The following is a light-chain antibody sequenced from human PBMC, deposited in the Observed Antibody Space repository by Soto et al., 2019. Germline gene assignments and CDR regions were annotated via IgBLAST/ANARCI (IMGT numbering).Light chain of an antibody. CDR2: DAS. CDR1: QDISNY. CDR3: QQYDNLPYT. V-gene: IGKV1-33*01. Sequence: DIQMTQSPSSLSASVGDRVTITCQASQDISNYLSWYQQKPRKAPKLLIYDASNLETGVPSRFSGSGSGTHFTFTISSLQPEDIATYYCQQYDNLPYTFGQGTKLEIK. J-gene: IGKJ2*01.